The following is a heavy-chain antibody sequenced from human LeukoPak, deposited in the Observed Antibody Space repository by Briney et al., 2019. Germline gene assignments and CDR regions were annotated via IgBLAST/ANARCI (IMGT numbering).Heavy chain of an antibody. J-gene: IGHJ4*02. CDR1: GFTFSSYG. D-gene: IGHD2-15*01. CDR2: IWYDGSNK. V-gene: IGHV3-33*08. Sequence: PGGSLRLSCAASGFTFSSYGMHWVRQAPGKGLEWVAVIWYDGSNKYYADSVKGRFTISRDNSKNTLYLQMNSLRAEDTAVYYCARAPGRYCSGGSCYSEFDYWGQGTLVTVSS. CDR3: ARAPGRYCSGGSCYSEFDY.